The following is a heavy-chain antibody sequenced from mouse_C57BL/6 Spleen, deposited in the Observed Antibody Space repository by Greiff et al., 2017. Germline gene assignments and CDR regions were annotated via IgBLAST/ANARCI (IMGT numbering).Heavy chain of an antibody. CDR2: IWSGGST. CDR1: GFSLTSYG. Sequence: QVQLKQSGPGLVQPSQSLSITCTVSGFSLTSYGVHWVRQSPGKGLEWLGVIWSGGSTDYNAAFISRLSISKDNSKSQVFFKMNSLQADDTAIYYCARNSPDYYGSSYVWYFDVWGTGTTVTVSS. J-gene: IGHJ1*03. V-gene: IGHV2-2*01. D-gene: IGHD1-1*01. CDR3: ARNSPDYYGSSYVWYFDV.